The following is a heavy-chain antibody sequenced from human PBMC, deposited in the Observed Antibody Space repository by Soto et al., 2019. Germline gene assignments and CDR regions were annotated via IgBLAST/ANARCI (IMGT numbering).Heavy chain of an antibody. CDR2: ISSSSSYI. J-gene: IGHJ4*02. V-gene: IGHV3-21*01. CDR1: GFTFSSYS. Sequence: EVQLVESGGGLVKPGGSLRLSCAASGFTFSSYSMNWVRQAPGKGLEWVSSISSSSSYIYYADSVKGRFTISRDNAKNSLYLQMNSLRAEDTAVYYCARDSGSSTSFYPDWGQGTLVTVSS. CDR3: ARDSGSSTSFYPD. D-gene: IGHD2-2*01.